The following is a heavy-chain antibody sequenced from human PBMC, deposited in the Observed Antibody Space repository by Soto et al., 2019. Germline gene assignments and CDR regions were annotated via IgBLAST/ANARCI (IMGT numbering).Heavy chain of an antibody. D-gene: IGHD4-17*01. V-gene: IGHV3-11*04. CDR1: GFTFSDYY. CDR2: IIDSGGST. CDR3: ARPALLVTTFDY. Sequence: GGSLRLSCAASGFTFSDYYMSWIRQAPGKGLEWVSDIIDSGGSTYYADSVKGRFTISRDNSKNTLSLQMNSLRADDTAVYYCARPALLVTTFDYWGQGALVTVSS. J-gene: IGHJ4*02.